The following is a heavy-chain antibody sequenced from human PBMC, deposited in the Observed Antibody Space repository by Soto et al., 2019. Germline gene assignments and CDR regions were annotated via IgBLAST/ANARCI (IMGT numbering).Heavy chain of an antibody. CDR2: FTNYGAT. Sequence: EVQLLESAGGLVQPGGSLRLSCAASGFTFSSYAMSWVRQAPGKGLEWVSTFTNYGATYYADSVKGRFTISRDNSKNTLYLQMDNLRAEDTAVYYCAREFASGSPNYDYWGLGTLVPVSS. CDR1: GFTFSSYA. V-gene: IGHV3-23*01. D-gene: IGHD3-10*01. CDR3: AREFASGSPNYDY. J-gene: IGHJ4*02.